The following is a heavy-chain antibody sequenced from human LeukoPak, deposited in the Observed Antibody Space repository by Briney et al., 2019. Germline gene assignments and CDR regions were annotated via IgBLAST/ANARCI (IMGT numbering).Heavy chain of an antibody. V-gene: IGHV4-39*01. CDR3: AQSLGASTWFGNWFDP. CDR2: IDYSGST. Sequence: KPSETLSLTCTVSGGSISGSSYYWDWTRQPPGKGLEWIGSIDYSGSTYYNPSVKSRVTMSVDTSKNQFSLKPSSVTAADTAVYYCAQSLGASTWFGNWFDPWGQGTLVTVSS. D-gene: IGHD3-10*01. CDR1: GGSISGSSYY. J-gene: IGHJ5*02.